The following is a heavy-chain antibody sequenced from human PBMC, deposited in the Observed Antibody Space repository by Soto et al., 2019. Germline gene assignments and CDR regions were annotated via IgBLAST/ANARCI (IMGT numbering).Heavy chain of an antibody. Sequence: ASVKVSCKASGYTFTSYGISWVGQAPGQGLEWMGWISAYNGNTNYAQKLQGRVTMTTDTSTSTAYMELRSLRSDDTAVYYCARDRVPAAPIYYYYGMEVLGQGTTVKVSP. J-gene: IGHJ6*01. V-gene: IGHV1-18*04. D-gene: IGHD2-2*01. CDR3: ARDRVPAAPIYYYYGMEV. CDR2: ISAYNGNT. CDR1: GYTFTSYG.